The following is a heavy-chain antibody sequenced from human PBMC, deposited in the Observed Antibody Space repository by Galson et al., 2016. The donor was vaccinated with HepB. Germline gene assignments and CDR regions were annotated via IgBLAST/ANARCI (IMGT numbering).Heavy chain of an antibody. V-gene: IGHV3-30*03. J-gene: IGHJ4*02. Sequence: SLRLSCAVSGFALSSYGMHWVRQVPGKGLEWVADISFDGGKQHYADSVKGRFSISRDTSRVYLQMRSLTPADTGLYYCARDYSYSSNWPGYWGQGTLVTVSS. D-gene: IGHD7-27*01. CDR3: ARDYSYSSNWPGY. CDR2: ISFDGGKQ. CDR1: GFALSSYG.